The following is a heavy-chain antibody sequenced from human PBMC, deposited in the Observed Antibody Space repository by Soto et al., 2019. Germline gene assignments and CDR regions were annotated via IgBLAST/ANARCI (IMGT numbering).Heavy chain of an antibody. Sequence: ASVKVSCKASGYTFASYAISWVRQAPGQGLEWMGWINPFDGSTSYAQKFQGRITMTRDTSTSTVYMELSSLRSEDTAVYFCAREWTTHLFDSWGQGTLVT. CDR3: AREWTTHLFDS. J-gene: IGHJ5*01. CDR2: INPFDGST. V-gene: IGHV1-18*01. D-gene: IGHD4-4*01. CDR1: GYTFASYA.